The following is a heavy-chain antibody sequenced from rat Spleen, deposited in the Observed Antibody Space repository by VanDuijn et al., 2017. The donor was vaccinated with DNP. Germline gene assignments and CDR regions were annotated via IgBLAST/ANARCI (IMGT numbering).Heavy chain of an antibody. V-gene: IGHV3-3*01. J-gene: IGHJ2*01. D-gene: IGHD1-6*01. CDR1: GYSITSCCR. CDR2: INSAGST. CDR3: ARGDILRSFDY. Sequence: EVQLQESGPGLVEPSQSLSLTCSVTGYSITSCCRWTWIRKFPGHKLEWMGYINSAGSTNYNPSLKGRISITSDTSKNQFFLQVNSVNTEETATYYCARGDILRSFDYWGQGVMVTVSS.